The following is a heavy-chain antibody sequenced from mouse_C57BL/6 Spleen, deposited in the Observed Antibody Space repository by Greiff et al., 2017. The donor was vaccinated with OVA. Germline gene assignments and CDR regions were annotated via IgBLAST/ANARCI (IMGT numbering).Heavy chain of an antibody. CDR3: ARRPGYYYYFDY. CDR2: IYPGDGDT. CDR1: GYAFSSSW. J-gene: IGHJ2*01. D-gene: IGHD1-1*01. V-gene: IGHV1-82*01. Sequence: QVQLQQSGPELVKPGASVKISCKASGYAFSSSWMNWVKQRPGKGLEWIGRIYPGDGDTNYNGKFKGKATLTADKSSSTAYMQLSSLTSEDSAVYFCARRPGYYYYFDYWGQGTTLTVSS.